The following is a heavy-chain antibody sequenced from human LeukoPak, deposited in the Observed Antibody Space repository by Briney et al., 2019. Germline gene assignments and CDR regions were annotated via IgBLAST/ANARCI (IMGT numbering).Heavy chain of an antibody. CDR3: ARVGSGSYFGY. CDR2: IYHSGST. V-gene: IGHV4-4*02. J-gene: IGHJ4*02. CDR1: GGSISSSNW. Sequence: SGTLSLTCAVSGGSISSSNWGSWVRQPPGKGLGGIGEIYHSGSTNYNPSLKRRVTISVDKSKTQFSLKLSSVTAADTAVYYCARVGSGSYFGYWGQGTLVTVSS. D-gene: IGHD1-26*01.